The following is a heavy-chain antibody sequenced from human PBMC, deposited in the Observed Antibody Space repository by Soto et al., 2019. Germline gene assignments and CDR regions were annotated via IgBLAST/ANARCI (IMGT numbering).Heavy chain of an antibody. Sequence: SETLSLTCTVSGGSISSSSYYWGWIRQPPGKGLEWIGSIYYSGSTYYNPSLKSRVTISVDTSKNQFSLKLSSVTAADTAVYYCARHFFRFLEWLLSPGFDPWGQGTLVTVSS. CDR1: GGSISSSSYY. CDR2: IYYSGST. D-gene: IGHD3-3*01. V-gene: IGHV4-39*01. CDR3: ARHFFRFLEWLLSPGFDP. J-gene: IGHJ5*02.